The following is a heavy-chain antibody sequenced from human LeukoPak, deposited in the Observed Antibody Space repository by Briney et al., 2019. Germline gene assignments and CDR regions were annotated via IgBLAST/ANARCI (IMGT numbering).Heavy chain of an antibody. CDR2: IKQDGSEK. Sequence: GGSLRLSCAASGFTFSSYGMHWVRQAPGKGLEWVANIKQDGSEKYYVDSVEGRFTISRDNAKNSLYLQMNSLRAEDTAVYYCARYGLGVMPATRANDYWGLGTLVTVSS. CDR3: ARYGLGVMPATRANDY. V-gene: IGHV3-7*03. CDR1: GFTFSSYG. J-gene: IGHJ4*02. D-gene: IGHD2-15*01.